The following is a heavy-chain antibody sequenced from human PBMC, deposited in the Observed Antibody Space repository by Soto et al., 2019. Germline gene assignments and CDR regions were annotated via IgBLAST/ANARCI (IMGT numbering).Heavy chain of an antibody. J-gene: IGHJ4*02. Sequence: PSETLSLTCVVSGTSISSTYWWAWVRQSPGKGLEWIGEIYHTGITKYNPSLKSRVSMSIDKSNNQFSLKLTSVTAADTAIYYCATVPPRIVVVLAQFPTWGQGTLVT. CDR3: ATVPPRIVVVLAQFPT. V-gene: IGHV4-4*02. CDR2: IYHTGIT. CDR1: GTSISSTYW. D-gene: IGHD2-21*01.